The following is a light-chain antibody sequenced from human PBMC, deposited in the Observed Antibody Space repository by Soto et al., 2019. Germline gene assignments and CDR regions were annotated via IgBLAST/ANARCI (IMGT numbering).Light chain of an antibody. CDR2: EVS. CDR3: SSYTAGGTI. V-gene: IGLV2-14*01. Sequence: QSALTQPASVSGSPGQSITISCTGTSGDVGGYYYVSWYQQLPGKAPKLMISEVSNRPSGVSNRFSGSKSGNTASLTISGLQAEYEADYYCSSYTAGGTIFGPGTKVTVL. J-gene: IGLJ1*01. CDR1: SGDVGGYYY.